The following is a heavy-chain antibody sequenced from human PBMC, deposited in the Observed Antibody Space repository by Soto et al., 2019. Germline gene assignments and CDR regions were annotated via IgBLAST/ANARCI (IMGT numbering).Heavy chain of an antibody. CDR1: GGSFSGYY. CDR3: ARGDRSGYSYGYFF. CDR2: INHSGST. V-gene: IGHV4-34*01. Sequence: PSETLSLTCAVYGGSFSGYYWSWIRQPPGKGLEWIGEINHSGSTNYNPSLKSRVTISVDTSKNQFSLKLSSVTAADTAVYYCARGDRSGYSYGYFFWGQGTLVTVSS. D-gene: IGHD5-18*01. J-gene: IGHJ4*02.